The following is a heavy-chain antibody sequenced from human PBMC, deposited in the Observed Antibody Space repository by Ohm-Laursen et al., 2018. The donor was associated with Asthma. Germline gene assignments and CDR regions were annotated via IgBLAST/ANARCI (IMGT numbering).Heavy chain of an antibody. CDR2: ISGSGGST. V-gene: IGHV3-23*01. CDR1: GFTFSSYA. D-gene: IGHD6-13*01. J-gene: IGHJ4*02. Sequence: GSLRLSCSASGFTFSSYAMSWVRQAPGKGLEWVSAISGSGGSTYYADSVKGRFTISRDNSKNTLYLQMNSLRAEDTAVYYCAKDLDQYSSSWYDYWGQGTLVTVSS. CDR3: AKDLDQYSSSWYDY.